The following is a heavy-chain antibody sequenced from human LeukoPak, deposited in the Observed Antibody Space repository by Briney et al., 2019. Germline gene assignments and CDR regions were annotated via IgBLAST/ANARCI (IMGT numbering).Heavy chain of an antibody. J-gene: IGHJ5*02. V-gene: IGHV4-59*01. D-gene: IGHD4-17*01. CDR3: ARGGGDYGFLDNWFDP. CDR1: GGSISSYY. Sequence: SETLSLTCTVSGGSISSYYWSWIRQPPGKGLEWIGYIYYSGSTNYNPSLKSRVTISVDTSKNQFSLKLSSVTAADTAVYYCARGGGDYGFLDNWFDPWGQGTLVTVSS. CDR2: IYYSGST.